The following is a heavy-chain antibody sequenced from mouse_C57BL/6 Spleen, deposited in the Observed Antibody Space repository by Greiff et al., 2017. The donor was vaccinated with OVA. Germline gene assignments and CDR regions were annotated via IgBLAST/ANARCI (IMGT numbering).Heavy chain of an antibody. CDR2: IDPSDSYT. CDR1: GYTFTSYW. CDR3: ARGGSHGAMDY. Sequence: QVQLQQPGAELVKPGASVKLSCKASGYTFTSYWMQWVKQRPGQGLEWIGEIDPSDSYTNYNQKFKGKATLTVDTSSSTAYMQLSSLTSEGSAVYYCARGGSHGAMDYWGQGTSVTVSS. V-gene: IGHV1-50*01. J-gene: IGHJ4*01.